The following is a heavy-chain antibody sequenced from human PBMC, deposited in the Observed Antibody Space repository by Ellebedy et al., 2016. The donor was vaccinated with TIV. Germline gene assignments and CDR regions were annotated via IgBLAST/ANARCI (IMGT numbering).Heavy chain of an antibody. CDR1: GFTFSSSW. CDR3: AKDGYYFAMEV. V-gene: IGHV3-74*01. CDR2: INGGGSTT. Sequence: GGSLRLXXEASGFTFSSSWMHWVRQAPGKGLVWVSEINGGGSTTTYADSVKGRITTSRDNAKNSLFLQMNSLGAEDTAFYYCAKDGYYFAMEVWGKGTTV. J-gene: IGHJ6*03.